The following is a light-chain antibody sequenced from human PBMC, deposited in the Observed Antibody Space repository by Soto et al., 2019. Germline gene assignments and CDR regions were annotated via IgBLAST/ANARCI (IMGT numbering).Light chain of an antibody. CDR1: QSVSSSY. J-gene: IGKJ1*01. V-gene: IGKV3-20*01. CDR3: QQYGGSSWT. Sequence: IVLTQSPGTLSLSPGERATLSCRASQSVSSSYLAWYQQKPGQAPRLLIYGASGRATGIPDRFSGSGSGTDFTLTISRLEPEDFAVYYCQQYGGSSWTFGQGTKVEIK. CDR2: GAS.